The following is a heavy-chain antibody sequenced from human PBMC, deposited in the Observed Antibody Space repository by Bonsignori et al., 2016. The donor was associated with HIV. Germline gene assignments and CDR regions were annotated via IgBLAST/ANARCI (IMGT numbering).Heavy chain of an antibody. D-gene: IGHD3-16*01. CDR3: VRGEISWFDP. CDR2: IMSTLGIT. V-gene: IGHV1-69*04. Sequence: QVQLVQSGAEVKKPGSSVKLSCKASEGILIYAVSWLRQTPGQGLEWMGSIMSTLGITNYAQNFQGRLSITAHQSSNTSYMELSSLTSEDTAVYYCVRGEISWFDPWGQGTLVTVSS. CDR1: EGILIYA. J-gene: IGHJ5*02.